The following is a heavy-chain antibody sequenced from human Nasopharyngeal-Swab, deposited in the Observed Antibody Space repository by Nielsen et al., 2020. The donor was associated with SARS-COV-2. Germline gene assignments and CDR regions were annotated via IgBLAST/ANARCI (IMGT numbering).Heavy chain of an antibody. V-gene: IGHV4-4*02. Sequence: IRQPPGKGLEWIGEIYHSGSTNYNPSLKSRGTISVDKSKNQFSLKLSSMTGAGTAVYYCASVLGYCSSTSCYYYYGMDVWGQGTTVTVSS. CDR3: ASVLGYCSSTSCYYYYGMDV. D-gene: IGHD2-2*01. J-gene: IGHJ6*02. CDR2: IYHSGST.